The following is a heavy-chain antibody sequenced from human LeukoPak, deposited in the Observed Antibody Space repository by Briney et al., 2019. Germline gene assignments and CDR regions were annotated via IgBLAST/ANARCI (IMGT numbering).Heavy chain of an antibody. D-gene: IGHD2-2*01. CDR2: IIPIFGTA. V-gene: IGHV1-69*13. CDR1: GGTFSSNA. Sequence: GASVKVSCKASGGTFSSNAISWGRQAPGQGLEWMGGIIPIFGTANYAQKFQGRVTITADESTSTAYMELSSLRSEDTAVYYCARDIEGWVVPAALVGFDPWGQGTLVTVSS. CDR3: ARDIEGWVVPAALVGFDP. J-gene: IGHJ5*02.